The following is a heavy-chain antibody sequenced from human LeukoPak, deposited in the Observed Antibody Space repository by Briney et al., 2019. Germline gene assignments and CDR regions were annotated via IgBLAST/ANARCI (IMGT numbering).Heavy chain of an antibody. D-gene: IGHD6-13*01. Sequence: SETLSLTCTVSGGSISSYYWSWIRQPPGKGLEWIGYIYYSGSTNYTPSLKSRVTISVDTSKNQFSLKLSSVTAADTAVYYCARESYSSSWLSGRDYYYYGMDVWGQGTTVTVSS. CDR2: IYYSGST. V-gene: IGHV4-59*01. J-gene: IGHJ6*02. CDR3: ARESYSSSWLSGRDYYYYGMDV. CDR1: GGSISSYY.